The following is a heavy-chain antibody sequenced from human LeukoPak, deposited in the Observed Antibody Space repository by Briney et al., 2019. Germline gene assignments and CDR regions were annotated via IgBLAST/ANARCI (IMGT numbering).Heavy chain of an antibody. J-gene: IGHJ5*02. CDR2: IWYDGSEK. CDR1: GFTFSSHG. V-gene: IGHV3-33*01. CDR3: ARWSCDH. Sequence: GTSLRLSCAASGFTFSSHGMHWVRQAPGKGLEWVAVIWYDGSEKYYADSVKGRFTISRDNSKNTLFLQMSSLTAEDTAVYYCARWSCDHWGQGTLVTVSS.